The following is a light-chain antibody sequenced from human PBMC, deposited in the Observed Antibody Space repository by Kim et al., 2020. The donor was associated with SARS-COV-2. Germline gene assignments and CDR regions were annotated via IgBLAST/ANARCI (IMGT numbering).Light chain of an antibody. CDR2: AAA. Sequence: AAVGDRVTITGRASQGISNYLAWYQPTPRKVPKLRIDAAAALQSGVPSRFSGRGSGTDFTLHNRSLQPGDVATYYCQEYNSAPFTFGHGTKVDIK. CDR3: QEYNSAPFT. CDR1: QGISNY. J-gene: IGKJ3*01. V-gene: IGKV1-27*01.